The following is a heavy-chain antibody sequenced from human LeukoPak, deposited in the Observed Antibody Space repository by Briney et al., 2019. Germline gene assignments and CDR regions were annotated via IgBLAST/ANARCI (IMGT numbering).Heavy chain of an antibody. CDR2: ISTSSSTI. CDR1: VFTFSDYT. CDR3: ARIPSGYTLGYGYYYYYMDV. Sequence: GGSLRLACEVSVFTFSDYTMTWVRQAPGKGLEWVSYISTSSSTIYYADSVKGRFTISRDNTKNSLYLQMNSLRAEDTAVYYCARIPSGYTLGYGYYYYYMDVWGKGATVTVSS. J-gene: IGHJ6*03. V-gene: IGHV3-48*04. D-gene: IGHD5-18*01.